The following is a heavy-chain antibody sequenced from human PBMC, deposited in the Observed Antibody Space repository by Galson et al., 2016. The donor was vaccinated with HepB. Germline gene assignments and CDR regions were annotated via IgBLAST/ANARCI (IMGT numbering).Heavy chain of an antibody. V-gene: IGHV4-31*03. CDR3: ARIRVTMIQANWFDA. Sequence: TLSLTCTVSRGSMTSGNYLWTWIRQHPGKGLEWIGCISDIGRTYYSPSLRGRVSMFVDASENQFSLRLNSMTAADTAVYFCARIRVTMIQANWFDAWGQGILVTVSS. J-gene: IGHJ5*02. D-gene: IGHD3-22*01. CDR1: RGSMTSGNYL. CDR2: ISDIGRT.